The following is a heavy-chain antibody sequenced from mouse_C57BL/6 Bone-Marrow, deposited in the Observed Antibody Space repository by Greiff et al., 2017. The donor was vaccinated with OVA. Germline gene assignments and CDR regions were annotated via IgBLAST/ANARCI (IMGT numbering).Heavy chain of an antibody. J-gene: IGHJ2*01. CDR1: GYSITSGYY. Sequence: EVQLQESGPGLVKPSQSLSLTCSVTGYSITSGYYWNWIRQFPGNKLEWMGYISYDGSNNYNPSLKNRISITRDTSKNQFFLKLNSVTTEDTATYYCARRGTLGSDYWGQGTTLTVSS. V-gene: IGHV3-6*01. CDR2: ISYDGSN. CDR3: ARRGTLGSDY. D-gene: IGHD3-3*01.